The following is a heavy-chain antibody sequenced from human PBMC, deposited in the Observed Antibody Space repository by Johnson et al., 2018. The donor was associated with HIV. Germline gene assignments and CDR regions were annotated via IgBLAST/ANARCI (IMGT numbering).Heavy chain of an antibody. CDR3: TTIYALWFGEISVLGDACES. V-gene: IGHV3-15*01. Sequence: VQLVESGGGSVKTGGSLRLSCVASGLIFNNAWMSWVRQAPGKGLEWVGRIKSNSDSGTTDYAAPVKGRFIISRDDSTNTLYLQMNSLKTEDTAVYYCTTIYALWFGEISVLGDACESWGQGTMVTVSS. CDR1: GLIFNNAW. J-gene: IGHJ3*02. CDR2: IKSNSDSGTT. D-gene: IGHD3-10*01.